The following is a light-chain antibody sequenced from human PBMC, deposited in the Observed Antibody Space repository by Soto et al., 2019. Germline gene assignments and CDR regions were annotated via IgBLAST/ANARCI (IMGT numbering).Light chain of an antibody. J-gene: IGKJ5*01. CDR1: QSVSSSY. Sequence: EIVLTQSPGTLSLSPGERATLSCRASQSVSSSYLAWYQQKPDQAPSLLIYGASSRATDIPDRFSGSGSGTDFILTISRLEPEDFAVYYCQQYGSSPPITFGQGTRLEIK. CDR2: GAS. CDR3: QQYGSSPPIT. V-gene: IGKV3-20*01.